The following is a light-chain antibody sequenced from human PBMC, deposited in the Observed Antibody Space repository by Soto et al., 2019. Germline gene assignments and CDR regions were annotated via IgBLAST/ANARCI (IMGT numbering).Light chain of an antibody. V-gene: IGLV2-14*01. CDR1: SSDVGSYNY. J-gene: IGLJ3*02. Sequence: QSALTQPAPVSGSPGQSITISCTGTSSDVGSYNYVSWYQQHPGKVPKLIICEVTNRPPGVSNRFSGSKSGNTASLTISGLQTEDEADYYCSSYTTSSTWVFGGGTKLTVL. CDR2: EVT. CDR3: SSYTTSSTWV.